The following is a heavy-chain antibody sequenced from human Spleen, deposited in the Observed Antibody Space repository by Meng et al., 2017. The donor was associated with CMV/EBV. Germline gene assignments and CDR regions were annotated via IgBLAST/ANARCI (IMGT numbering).Heavy chain of an antibody. J-gene: IGHJ4*02. CDR1: GFTCSSYS. CDR3: ARERSRNFWSGRGFDY. V-gene: IGHV3-21*01. CDR2: ISSSSSYI. D-gene: IGHD3-3*01. Sequence: GGSLRLSCAASGFTCSSYSMNWVRQAPGKGLEWVSSISSSSSYIYYADSVKGRFTISRDNAKNSLYLQMNSLRAEDTAVYYCARERSRNFWSGRGFDYWGQGTLVTVSS.